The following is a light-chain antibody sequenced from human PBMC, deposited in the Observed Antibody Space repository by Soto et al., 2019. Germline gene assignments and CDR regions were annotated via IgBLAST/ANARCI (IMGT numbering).Light chain of an antibody. CDR1: HSISSW. V-gene: IGKV1-5*01. J-gene: IGKJ1*01. CDR3: QEYNSYS. Sequence: DIQMTQSPSTLSASVGDRVTITCRARHSISSWLAWYQQKPGKAPKLLIYDASSLESGVPSRFSGSGSETEFTLTISSLQPDDFATYYCQEYNSYSFGQGTKVDIK. CDR2: DAS.